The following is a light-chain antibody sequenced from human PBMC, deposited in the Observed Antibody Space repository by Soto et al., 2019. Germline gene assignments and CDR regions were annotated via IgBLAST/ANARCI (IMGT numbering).Light chain of an antibody. V-gene: IGLV2-8*01. CDR3: SSYAGSNNFV. J-gene: IGLJ1*01. CDR2: EVS. Sequence: QSILTEPPSASGYLGQSVTISCTGTSSDIGAYIYVSWYQQHPGKAPKLMISEVSRRPSGVPERFSGSKSGNTASLTVSGLQADDEAHYYCSSYAGSNNFVFGTGTKVTVL. CDR1: SSDIGAYIY.